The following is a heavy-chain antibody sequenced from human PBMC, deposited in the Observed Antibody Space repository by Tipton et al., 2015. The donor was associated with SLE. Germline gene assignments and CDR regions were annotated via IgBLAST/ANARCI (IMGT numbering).Heavy chain of an antibody. Sequence: LRLSCAVYGGSFSGYYWSWIRQPPGKGLEWIGEINHSGSTNYNPSLKSRVTISLDTSKSQFSLKLSSVTAADTAVYYCARGGVLGFHPSAFDIWGQGTMVTVSS. J-gene: IGHJ3*02. CDR2: INHSGST. V-gene: IGHV4-34*01. CDR1: GGSFSGYY. D-gene: IGHD3-10*01. CDR3: ARGGVLGFHPSAFDI.